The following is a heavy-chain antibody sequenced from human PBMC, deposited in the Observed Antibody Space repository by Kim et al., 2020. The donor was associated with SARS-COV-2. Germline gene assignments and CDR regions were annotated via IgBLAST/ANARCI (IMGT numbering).Heavy chain of an antibody. CDR1: GFIFSSYG. CDR2: ISYDGSNK. D-gene: IGHD6-19*01. CDR3: AKEITGGYSSGWTYYYDG. Sequence: GGSLRLSCAASGFIFSSYGMHWVRQAAGKGLEWVAVISYDGSNKNYADSVKGRFTISRDNSKNTLYLQMNSLRAEDTAVYYCAKEITGGYSSGWTYYYDG. V-gene: IGHV3-30*18. J-gene: IGHJ6*01.